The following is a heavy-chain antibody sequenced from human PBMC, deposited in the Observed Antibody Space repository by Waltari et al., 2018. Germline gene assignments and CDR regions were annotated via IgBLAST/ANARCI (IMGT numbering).Heavy chain of an antibody. CDR1: GGSFSGYY. CDR2: TNHSGST. CDR3: ARVGIAAAGSYFYYYYYGMDV. Sequence: QVQLQQWGAGLLKPSETLSLTCAVYGGSFSGYYWSWLRQPPGKGLEGIGETNHSGSTNYHPALESRVTISVDTSKNQFSLKRSLVTAADTAVYYCARVGIAAAGSYFYYYYYGMDVWGQGTTVTVSS. J-gene: IGHJ6*02. D-gene: IGHD6-13*01. V-gene: IGHV4-34*01.